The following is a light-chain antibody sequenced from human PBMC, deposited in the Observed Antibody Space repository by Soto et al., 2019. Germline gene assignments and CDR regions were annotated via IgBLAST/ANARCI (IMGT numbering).Light chain of an antibody. CDR3: QSYDSSLSVV. Sequence: QSVLTQPPSVSGAPGQRATISCTGSSSNIGAGYDVHWYQQLPGTAPKLLIYGNSNRPSGVPDRFSGSKSGTSASLAITGLQAEDEADYYCQSYDSSLSVVFGTGTKLTVL. CDR1: SSNIGAGYD. J-gene: IGLJ1*01. V-gene: IGLV1-40*01. CDR2: GNS.